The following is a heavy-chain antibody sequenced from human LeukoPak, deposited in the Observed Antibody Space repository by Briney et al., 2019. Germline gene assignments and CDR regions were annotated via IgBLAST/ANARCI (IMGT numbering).Heavy chain of an antibody. CDR2: IDWDDDK. CDR1: GFSLSTSGMC. V-gene: IGHV2-70*12. CDR3: AHRSYYDSSGYYSFDY. D-gene: IGHD3-22*01. J-gene: IGHJ4*02. Sequence: SGPTLVNPTQTLTLTCTFSGFSLSTSGMCVSWIRQPPGKALEWLALIDWDDDKYYSTSLKTRLTISKDTSKNQVVLTMTNMDPVDTATYYCAHRSYYDSSGYYSFDYWGQGTLVTVSS.